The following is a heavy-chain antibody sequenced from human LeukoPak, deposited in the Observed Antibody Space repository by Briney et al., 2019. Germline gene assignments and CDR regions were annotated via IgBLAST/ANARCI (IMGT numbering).Heavy chain of an antibody. D-gene: IGHD6-19*01. CDR1: GFTFSSYS. Sequence: GGSLRLSCAASGFTFSSYSMDWVRQAPGKGLEWVSGINWNGGSTGYADSVKGRFTISRDNAKNSLYLQMNSLRAEDTALYYCARSDAGYSSGWYVFDYWGQGTLVTVSS. V-gene: IGHV3-20*04. CDR3: ARSDAGYSSGWYVFDY. J-gene: IGHJ4*02. CDR2: INWNGGST.